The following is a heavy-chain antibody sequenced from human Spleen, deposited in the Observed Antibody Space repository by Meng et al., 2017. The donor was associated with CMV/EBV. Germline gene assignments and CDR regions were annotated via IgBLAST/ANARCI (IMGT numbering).Heavy chain of an antibody. J-gene: IGHJ4*02. V-gene: IGHV3-30*02. D-gene: IGHD3-16*02. Sequence: GGSLRLSCAASGVTFRSYGMHWVRQAPGKGLEWMAFIRSDGSNKYYPDSVKGRFTASRDNYRNTLYLQMNSLRAEDTAVYYCAKDDSSSMITLGGVIHYWGQGALVTVSS. CDR1: GVTFRSYG. CDR3: AKDDSSSMITLGGVIHY. CDR2: IRSDGSNK.